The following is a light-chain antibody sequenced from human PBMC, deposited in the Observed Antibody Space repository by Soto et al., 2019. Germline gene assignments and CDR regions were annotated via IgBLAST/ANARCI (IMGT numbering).Light chain of an antibody. Sequence: SYELTQPPSVSVAPGQTARITCGGNNIGSKSVHWYQQRPGQAPVLVLYDDSNRPSGIPERFSGSNSGSTATLTISSVEAGDEADYFCQVWDISSDQYLFGTGTKRTVL. CDR2: DDS. J-gene: IGLJ1*01. CDR3: QVWDISSDQYL. V-gene: IGLV3-21*02. CDR1: NIGSKS.